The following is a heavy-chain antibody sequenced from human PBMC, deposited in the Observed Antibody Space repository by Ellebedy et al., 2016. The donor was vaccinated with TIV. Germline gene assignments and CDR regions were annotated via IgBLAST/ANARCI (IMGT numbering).Heavy chain of an antibody. D-gene: IGHD1-14*01. Sequence: GESLKISCAASGFTFSSYDMHWVRQGSGNGLEWVSSIGAAGNTYYAGFVKGRVAISRENAKNSLYLQLNNVRFGDTAVYYWARATAGFDYWGQGTLVTVSS. V-gene: IGHV3-13*01. J-gene: IGHJ4*02. CDR2: IGAAGNT. CDR1: GFTFSSYD. CDR3: ARATAGFDY.